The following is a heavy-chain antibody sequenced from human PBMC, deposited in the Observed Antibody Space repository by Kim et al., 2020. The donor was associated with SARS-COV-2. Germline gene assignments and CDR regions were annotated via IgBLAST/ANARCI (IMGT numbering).Heavy chain of an antibody. Sequence: KCRFTISRNNSKNTLDLQMNSLRAEDTAVYYCARGERWDEKYYYYYYMDVWGKGTTVTVSS. J-gene: IGHJ6*03. D-gene: IGHD1-26*01. CDR3: ARGERWDEKYYYYYYMDV. V-gene: IGHV3-53*03.